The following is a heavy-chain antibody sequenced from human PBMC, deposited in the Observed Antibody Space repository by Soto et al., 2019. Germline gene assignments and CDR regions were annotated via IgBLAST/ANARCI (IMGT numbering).Heavy chain of an antibody. Sequence: GGSLRLSXVASGFSFDKYAMAWVRQAPGKGLEWVSHVAAGGGHTYYAESVKGRFTISRDNSKNTLFLQINTLRADDTAIYFCARRTSFLGAFDYWGQGVLVTVSS. CDR2: VAAGGGHT. D-gene: IGHD3-16*02. CDR1: GFSFDKYA. J-gene: IGHJ4*02. CDR3: ARRTSFLGAFDY. V-gene: IGHV3-23*01.